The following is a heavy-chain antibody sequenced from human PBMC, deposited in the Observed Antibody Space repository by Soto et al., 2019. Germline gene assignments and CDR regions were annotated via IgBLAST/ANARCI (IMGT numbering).Heavy chain of an antibody. CDR1: GFTFSLYA. Sequence: EVQVLESGGGLVQPGGSLRLSCVGSGFTFSLYAMSWVRQAPGKGLEWVSTFGGTDGGTSYADSVKGRFTISRDNSKKAVSLQITTGGAEDMAVLDFTRGAGPDTWCQGTRVTVSS. CDR2: FGGTDGGT. D-gene: IGHD3-3*01. J-gene: IGHJ5*02. V-gene: IGHV3-23*01. CDR3: TRGAGPDT.